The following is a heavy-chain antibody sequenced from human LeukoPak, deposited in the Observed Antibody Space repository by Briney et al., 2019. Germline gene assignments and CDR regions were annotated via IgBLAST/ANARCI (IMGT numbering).Heavy chain of an antibody. CDR2: IKTDGSEK. D-gene: IGHD6-19*01. V-gene: IGHV3-7*01. CDR3: ATSGWWGYFDY. CDR1: GFTFSNYW. Sequence: GGSLRLSCEGSGFTFSNYWMGWVRQAPGKGLQWVANIKTDGSEKYYADSVRGRFTISRDNSKNTLYLLMNSLRAEDTAVYYCATSGWWGYFDYWGQGTLVTVSS. J-gene: IGHJ4*02.